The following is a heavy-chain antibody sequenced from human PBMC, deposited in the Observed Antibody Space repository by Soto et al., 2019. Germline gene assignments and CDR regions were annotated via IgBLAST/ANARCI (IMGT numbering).Heavy chain of an antibody. CDR3: AKDLGYCTNGVCYYFDY. CDR1: GFTFSSYG. J-gene: IGHJ4*02. Sequence: QVQLVESGGGVVQPGRSLRLSCAASGFTFSSYGMHWVRQAPGKGLEWVAVISYDGSNKYYADSVKGRFTISRDNSKNTLYLQMNSLRAEDTAVYYCAKDLGYCTNGVCYYFDYWGQGTLVTVSS. V-gene: IGHV3-30*18. CDR2: ISYDGSNK. D-gene: IGHD2-8*01.